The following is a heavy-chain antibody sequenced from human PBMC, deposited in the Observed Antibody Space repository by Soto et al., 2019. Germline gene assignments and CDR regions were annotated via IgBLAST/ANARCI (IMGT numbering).Heavy chain of an antibody. V-gene: IGHV3-33*01. CDR1: GFTFSSYG. J-gene: IGHJ4*02. Sequence: QVQLVESGGGVVQPGRSLRLSCAASGFTFSSYGMHWVRQAPGKGLEWVAVIWYDGSNKYYADSVKGRFTISRDNSKNTLYLQMNSLRAEDTAVYYYARDQTYYGSGCPTYYWGQGTLVTVSS. D-gene: IGHD3-10*01. CDR2: IWYDGSNK. CDR3: ARDQTYYGSGCPTYY.